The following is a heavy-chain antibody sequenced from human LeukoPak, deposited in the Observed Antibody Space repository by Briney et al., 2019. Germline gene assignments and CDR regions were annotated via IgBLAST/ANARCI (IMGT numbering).Heavy chain of an antibody. CDR3: ARDEGAHISSWYRGDAFDI. CDR1: GYSISSGYY. D-gene: IGHD6-13*01. CDR2: IYHSRST. V-gene: IGHV4-38-2*02. J-gene: IGHJ3*02. Sequence: SETLSLTCAVSGYSISSGYYWGWIRQPPGKGLEWIGSIYHSRSTYYNPSLKSRVTISVDTSKNQFSLRLSSVTAADTAVYYCARDEGAHISSWYRGDAFDIWGQGTMVTVSS.